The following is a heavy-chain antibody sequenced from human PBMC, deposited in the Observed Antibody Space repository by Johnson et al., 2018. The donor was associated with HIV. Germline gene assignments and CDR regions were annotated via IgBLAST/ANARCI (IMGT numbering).Heavy chain of an antibody. Sequence: VQLVESGGGLVQPGGSLRLSCAASGFTVSTNYMSWVRQAPGKGLEWVSVIYSGGSTYYADSVKGRFTISRDNSKNTLYLQMNSLRDEDTAVYYCAKERTAMVTPFDAWGQGTRVTVSS. CDR3: AKERTAMVTPFDA. CDR2: IYSGGST. J-gene: IGHJ3*01. V-gene: IGHV3-66*01. CDR1: GFTVSTNY. D-gene: IGHD5-18*01.